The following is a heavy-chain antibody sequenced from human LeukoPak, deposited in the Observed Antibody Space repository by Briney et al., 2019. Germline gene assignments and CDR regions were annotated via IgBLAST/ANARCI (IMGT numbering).Heavy chain of an antibody. J-gene: IGHJ4*02. CDR2: ISPSGGST. V-gene: IGHV1-46*01. CDR1: GYTFTSNY. D-gene: IGHD1-26*01. CDR3: AKGDTTWELPHDD. Sequence: ASVKVSCKAFGYTFTSNYMHWVRQAPGQGPEWMGVISPSGGSTTYAQKFQGRVTMTRDMSTSTVYMELSSLRSEDTAVYYCAKGDTTWELPHDDWGQGTLVTVSS.